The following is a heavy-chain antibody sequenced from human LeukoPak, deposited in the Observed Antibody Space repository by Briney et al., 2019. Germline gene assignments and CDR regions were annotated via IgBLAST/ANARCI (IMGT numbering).Heavy chain of an antibody. D-gene: IGHD3-10*01. V-gene: IGHV3-21*01. J-gene: IGHJ4*01. Sequence: PGDSLRLSCVASGFTFDFYTMDWLRQAPGKGPEWVASIHDSSNYIHYADSVRGRFTISRDNTRNSLFLQMEGLRVDDTAVYFCAKGVSGVAEGVDLWGQGTLVTVSS. CDR2: IHDSSNYI. CDR3: AKGVSGVAEGVDL. CDR1: GFTFDFYT.